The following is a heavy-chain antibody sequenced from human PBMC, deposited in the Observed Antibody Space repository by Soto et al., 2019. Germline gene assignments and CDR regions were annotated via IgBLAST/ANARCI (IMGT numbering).Heavy chain of an antibody. CDR3: ARVRSTVTIGTAFDP. CDR2: IYSGGST. CDR1: GFTVSSNY. V-gene: IGHV3-53*01. D-gene: IGHD4-17*01. J-gene: IGHJ5*02. Sequence: EVQLVESGGGLIQPGGSLRLSCAASGFTVSSNYMSWVRQAPGKGLEWVSVIYSGGSTYYADSVKGQFTISRDNSKNTLYLQMNSLRAEDTAVYYCARVRSTVTIGTAFDPWGQGTLVTVSS.